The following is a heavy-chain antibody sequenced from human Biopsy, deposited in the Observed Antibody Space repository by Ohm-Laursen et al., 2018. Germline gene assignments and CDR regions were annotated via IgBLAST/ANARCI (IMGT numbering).Heavy chain of an antibody. CDR2: INTSGGST. Sequence: SLRLSCAASGFTFSSYAMTWVRQAPGKGLEWVSVINTSGGSTHYAVSVKGRFTISRDNSKNTLYLRMNILRAEDTAVYYCAKPADSYGSEFYFDYWGQGTLVTVSS. CDR3: AKPADSYGSEFYFDY. V-gene: IGHV3-23*01. J-gene: IGHJ4*02. D-gene: IGHD4-17*01. CDR1: GFTFSSYA.